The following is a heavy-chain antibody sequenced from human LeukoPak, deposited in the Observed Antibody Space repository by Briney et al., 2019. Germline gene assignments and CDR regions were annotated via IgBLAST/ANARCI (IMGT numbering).Heavy chain of an antibody. D-gene: IGHD6-6*01. CDR2: IYTSGST. CDR3: ARDQDSSSSPYYYYMDV. Sequence: PSETLSLTCTVSGGSISSGSYYWSWIRQPAGKGLEWIGRIYTSGSTNFNPSLKSRVAISVDTSKNRFSLKLSSVTAADTAVYYCARDQDSSSSPYYYYMDVWGKGTTVTVSS. J-gene: IGHJ6*03. CDR1: GGSISSGSYY. V-gene: IGHV4-61*02.